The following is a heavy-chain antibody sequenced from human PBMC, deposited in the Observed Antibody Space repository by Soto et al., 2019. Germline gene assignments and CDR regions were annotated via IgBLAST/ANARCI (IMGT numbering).Heavy chain of an antibody. CDR3: ARHSLAIRKNNWFDP. D-gene: IGHD3-3*02. V-gene: IGHV4-39*01. Sequence: PSETLSLTCTVSGDSIISSDFYWGWFRHPPGKGLEWIGSIFYLGSSYYNPSLKSRVTMSVYTSKNQFSLRLRSVTAADTALYFCARHSLAIRKNNWFDPWGQGLLITFSS. CDR1: GDSIISSDFY. CDR2: IFYLGSS. J-gene: IGHJ5*02.